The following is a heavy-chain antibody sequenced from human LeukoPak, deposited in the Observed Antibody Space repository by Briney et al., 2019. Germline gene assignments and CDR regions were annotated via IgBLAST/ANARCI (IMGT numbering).Heavy chain of an antibody. CDR1: GFTFSSYE. V-gene: IGHV3-48*03. CDR2: ISSSGSTI. Sequence: GGSLRLSCAASGFTFSSYEMNWVRQAPGKGLEWVSYISSSGSTIYYADSVKGRFTISRDNAKNSLYLQMNSLRAEDTAVYYCARGLPGDIVVVPAAMNMDVWGKGTTVTVSS. J-gene: IGHJ6*03. CDR3: ARGLPGDIVVVPAAMNMDV. D-gene: IGHD2-2*01.